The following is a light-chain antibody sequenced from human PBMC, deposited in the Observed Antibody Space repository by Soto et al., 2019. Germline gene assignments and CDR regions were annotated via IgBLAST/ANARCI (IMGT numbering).Light chain of an antibody. V-gene: IGLV2-14*01. CDR2: EVS. CDR3: GSYTITHIPVI. J-gene: IGLJ2*01. CDR1: SNDIGGYNY. Sequence: QSALTQPASVSGSPGQSITISCTGTSNDIGGYNYVSWYQQHPGEAPKLLIYEVSHRPSGVSHRFSGSKSGNTASLTITGLQAEDESIYYCGSYTITHIPVIFGGGTQLTVL.